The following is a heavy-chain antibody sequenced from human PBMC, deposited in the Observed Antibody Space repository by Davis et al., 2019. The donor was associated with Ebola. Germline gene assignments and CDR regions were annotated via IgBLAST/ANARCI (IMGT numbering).Heavy chain of an antibody. D-gene: IGHD6-6*01. J-gene: IGHJ6*02. CDR2: ISWTSGSI. Sequence: SLKISCAASGFPFDDYAMHWVRQAPGKGLEWVSGISWTSGSIGYADSVKGRFTISRDNAKNSLYLQMNSLRAEDTPLYYCAKDSSSSWHYYYGMDVWGQGTTVTVSS. CDR3: AKDSSSSWHYYYGMDV. V-gene: IGHV3-9*01. CDR1: GFPFDDYA.